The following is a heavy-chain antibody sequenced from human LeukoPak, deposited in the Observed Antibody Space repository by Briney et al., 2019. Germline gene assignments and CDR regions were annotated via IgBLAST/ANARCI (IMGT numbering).Heavy chain of an antibody. CDR3: AKHGYSSGSYILRSEIFQH. D-gene: IGHD6-19*01. V-gene: IGHV3-23*01. Sequence: QPGGSLRLSCAASGFTFSSYAMSWVRQAPGKGLEWVSTIVGSGESTNYADSVKGRFTISRDNSKNTLYLQMNSLRAEDTAVYYCAKHGYSSGSYILRSEIFQHWGQGTQVTVSS. CDR2: IVGSGEST. J-gene: IGHJ1*01. CDR1: GFTFSSYA.